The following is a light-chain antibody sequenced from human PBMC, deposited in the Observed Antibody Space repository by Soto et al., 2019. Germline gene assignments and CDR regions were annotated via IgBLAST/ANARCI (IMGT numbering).Light chain of an antibody. CDR3: QQSYSTPVT. Sequence: DIQMTQSPSSLSASVGDRVTITCRASQSVSDYLNWYQQKPGKAPKLLIYAASSLQSGVPSRFSGSGSGTFFPLTISSLQPEDFATYYCQQSYSTPVTFGQGTRLEIK. V-gene: IGKV1-39*01. J-gene: IGKJ5*01. CDR2: AAS. CDR1: QSVSDY.